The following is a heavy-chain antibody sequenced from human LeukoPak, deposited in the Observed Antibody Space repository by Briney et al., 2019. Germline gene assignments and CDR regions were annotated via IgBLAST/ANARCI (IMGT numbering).Heavy chain of an antibody. V-gene: IGHV3-21*01. CDR3: ALQTY. CDR2: ISTSSSYI. Sequence: GGSLRLSCAASGFTFSSYSMNWVRQAPGKGLEWVSFISTSSSYIYYADSVKGRFTISRDNSKNTMNLQMNGLRTEDTAVYYCALQTYWGQGTLVTVSS. J-gene: IGHJ4*02. CDR1: GFTFSSYS.